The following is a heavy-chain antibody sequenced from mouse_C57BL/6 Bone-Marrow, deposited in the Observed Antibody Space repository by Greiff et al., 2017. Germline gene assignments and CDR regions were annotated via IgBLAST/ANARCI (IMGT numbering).Heavy chain of an antibody. J-gene: IGHJ4*01. CDR1: GFTFSDYY. D-gene: IGHD1-1*01. V-gene: IGHV5-12*01. CDR2: ISNGGGST. Sequence: EVKLVESGGGLVQPGGSLKLSCAASGFTFSDYYMYWVRQTPEKRLEWVAYISNGGGSTYYPDTVKGRFTISRDNAKNTLYLQLSRLKSEDTAMYYCAGYGISPYAMDYWGQVTSVTVSS. CDR3: AGYGISPYAMDY.